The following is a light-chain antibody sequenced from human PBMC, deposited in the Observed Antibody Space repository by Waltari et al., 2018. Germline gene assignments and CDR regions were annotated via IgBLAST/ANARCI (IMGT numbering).Light chain of an antibody. CDR1: SSDVGAYNY. CDR2: DVN. V-gene: IGLV2-14*03. Sequence: HSALAQPASVPGSPGQSITISCTGTSSDVGAYNYVPWYQQNPGKAPSLMIFDVNDRPAGVSDLFSGSTSGNAASLTISGLQAEDEADYYCCSFTRSNSWVFGGGTKLTVL. CDR3: CSFTRSNSWV. J-gene: IGLJ3*02.